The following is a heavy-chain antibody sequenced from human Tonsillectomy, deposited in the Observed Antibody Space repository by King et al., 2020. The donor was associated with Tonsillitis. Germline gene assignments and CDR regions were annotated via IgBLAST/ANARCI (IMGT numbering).Heavy chain of an antibody. Sequence: VQLVESGAEVKKPGESLKISCKGSGYRFTSYWIGWVRQMPGKGREWMGMIYPHDSQTRYSPSFQGQVTISADKSISTAYLQWSSLKASDTAIYYCASPSGSSLPDDFDIWGQGTMVTVSS. CDR2: IYPHDSQT. J-gene: IGHJ3*02. CDR3: ASPSGSSLPDDFDI. V-gene: IGHV5-51*03. D-gene: IGHD1-26*01. CDR1: GYRFTSYW.